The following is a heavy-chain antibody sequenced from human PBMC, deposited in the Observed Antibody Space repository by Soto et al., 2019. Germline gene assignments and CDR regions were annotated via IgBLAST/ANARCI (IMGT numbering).Heavy chain of an antibody. J-gene: IGHJ6*02. CDR1: GYSFTSYW. V-gene: IGHV5-51*01. Sequence: PGESLKISCKGSGYSFTSYWIGWVRQMPGKGLEWMGIIYPGDSDTRYSPSFQGQVTISADKSISTAYLQWSSLKASDTAMYYCARLHYYGSGSQKYNYYYYGMDVWGQGTTVTVSS. CDR2: IYPGDSDT. D-gene: IGHD3-10*01. CDR3: ARLHYYGSGSQKYNYYYYGMDV.